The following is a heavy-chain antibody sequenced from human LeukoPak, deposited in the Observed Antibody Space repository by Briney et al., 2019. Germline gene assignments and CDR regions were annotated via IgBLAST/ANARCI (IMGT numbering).Heavy chain of an antibody. D-gene: IGHD6-19*01. V-gene: IGHV1-18*01. J-gene: IGHJ4*01. CDR1: GYTFTSYG. CDR2: ISAYNGNT. Sequence: ASVKVSCKASGYTFTSYGISWVRQAPGQGLEWMGWISAYNGNTNYAQKLQGRVTMTTDTSTSTAYMELRSLRSDDTAVYYCARVTVAVAASTDLDYWGHGTLVTVSS. CDR3: ARVTVAVAASTDLDY.